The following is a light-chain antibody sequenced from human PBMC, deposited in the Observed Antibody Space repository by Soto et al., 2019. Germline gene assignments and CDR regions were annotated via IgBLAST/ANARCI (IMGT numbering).Light chain of an antibody. CDR1: QIVSSSS. CDR3: PHYGRA. CDR2: GAS. J-gene: IGKJ1*01. V-gene: IGKV3-20*01. Sequence: EIVLTQSPGTLSLSPGERATLSCRASQIVSSSSLAWYQQKPGQSPMLLIYGASRRTSGIPDRFSGSGSGTVFTITIRRLETEAFAVYYRPHYGRAFGQGSKVEIK.